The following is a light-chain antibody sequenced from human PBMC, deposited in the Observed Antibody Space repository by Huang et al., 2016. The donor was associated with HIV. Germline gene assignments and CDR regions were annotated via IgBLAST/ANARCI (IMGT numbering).Light chain of an antibody. CDR2: GVS. V-gene: IGKV3-20*01. Sequence: DIVLTQSPGTLSLSPGERATLACRASQSLSSSYLAWYQQKPGQAPRLLIYGVSSRATGIPDRFSATGSGTDFTLTISRLEPEDFAVYFCQHYGSSPTWTFGQGTKVEFK. CDR1: QSLSSSY. CDR3: QHYGSSPTWT. J-gene: IGKJ1*01.